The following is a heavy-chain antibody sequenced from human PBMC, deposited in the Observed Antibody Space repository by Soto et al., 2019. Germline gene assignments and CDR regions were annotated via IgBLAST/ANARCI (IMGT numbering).Heavy chain of an antibody. J-gene: IGHJ3*02. V-gene: IGHV4-59*01. CDR3: ARARSGYNIDAFGI. CDR1: GGSIRSYF. Sequence: KSSETLSLTCSVSGGSIRSYFWSWIRQPPGKGLEWIEYIFNSGSTNHNPSLKSRVTMLMDTSRNEVSLTLSSVTAADTAVYYCARARSGYNIDAFGIWGQGTMVTVSS. D-gene: IGHD5-12*01. CDR2: IFNSGST.